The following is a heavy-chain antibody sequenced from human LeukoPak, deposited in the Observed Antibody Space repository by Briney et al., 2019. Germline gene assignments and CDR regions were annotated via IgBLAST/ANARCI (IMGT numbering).Heavy chain of an antibody. CDR1: GFTFSSYE. D-gene: IGHD2-15*01. V-gene: IGHV3-48*03. J-gene: IGHJ4*02. CDR3: TSGLSGPMGPFDY. Sequence: LSGGSLRLSCAASGFTFSSYEMNWVRQAPGKGLEWVSYISSSGSTIYYADSVKGRFTISRDNAKNSLYLQMNSLKTEDTAVYYCTSGLSGPMGPFDYWGQGTLVTVSS. CDR2: ISSSGSTI.